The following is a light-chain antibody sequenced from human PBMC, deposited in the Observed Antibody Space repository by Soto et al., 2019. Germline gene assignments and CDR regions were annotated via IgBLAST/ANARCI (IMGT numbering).Light chain of an antibody. V-gene: IGKV3-11*01. CDR2: DAS. CDR1: QSVTNF. J-gene: IGKJ4*01. CDR3: QQRINWPLT. Sequence: EIVLTQSPATPSLSPGERATLSCRASQSVTNFLAWYQQKLGQAPRLLIYDASKRATGIPGRFSGSGSGTEFTLTMTNLEPEDFAVYYCQQRINWPLTFGGGTKVEIK.